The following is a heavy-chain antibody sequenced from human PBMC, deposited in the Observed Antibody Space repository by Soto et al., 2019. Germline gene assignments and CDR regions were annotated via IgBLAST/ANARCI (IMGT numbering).Heavy chain of an antibody. CDR3: ANYVDTAYFYMDV. CDR2: ISGSGGST. CDR1: GFTFSSYA. D-gene: IGHD5-18*01. Sequence: EVQLLESGGGLVQPGGSLRLSCAASGFTFSSYAMSWVRQAPGKGLEWVSAISGSGGSTYYADSVKSRFTISRDNSKNTLYLQMNSLRAEDTAVYYCANYVDTAYFYMDVWGKGTTVAVSS. J-gene: IGHJ6*03. V-gene: IGHV3-23*01.